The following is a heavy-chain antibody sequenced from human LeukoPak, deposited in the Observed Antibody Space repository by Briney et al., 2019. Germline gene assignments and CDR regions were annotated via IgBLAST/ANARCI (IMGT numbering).Heavy chain of an antibody. CDR1: GGSISSSSYY. CDR2: IYYSGST. V-gene: IGHV4-39*01. Sequence: SETLSLTCTVSGGSISSSSYYWGWIRQPPGKGLEWIGSIYYSGSTYYNPSLKSRVTISVDTSKNQFSLKLSSVTAADTAVYYCARGITMIGNYYYMDVWGKGTTVTVSS. J-gene: IGHJ6*03. CDR3: ARGITMIGNYYYMDV. D-gene: IGHD3-22*01.